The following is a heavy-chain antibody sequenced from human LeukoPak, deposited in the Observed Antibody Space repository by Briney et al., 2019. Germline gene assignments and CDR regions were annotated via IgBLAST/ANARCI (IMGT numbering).Heavy chain of an antibody. CDR3: GRRGGSDGWGDFDY. Sequence: PGGSLRLSCAASGFTLSSHAMNWVRQAPGRVLEWVSTISGSGGDTLYADSVKGRFTISRDDSKNTLYLQMDSLKVEDTAIYYCGRRGGSDGWGDFDYWGQATLVTVSS. V-gene: IGHV3-23*01. D-gene: IGHD3-10*01. J-gene: IGHJ4*02. CDR2: ISGSGGDT. CDR1: GFTLSSHA.